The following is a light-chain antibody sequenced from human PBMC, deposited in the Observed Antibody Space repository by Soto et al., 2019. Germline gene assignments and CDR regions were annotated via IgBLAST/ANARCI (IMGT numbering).Light chain of an antibody. Sequence: EIVLTQSPGTLSLSPGERATLSCRASQSVSSSYLAWYRQKPGQAPSLLIYGASSRATGIPDRVSGSGSGTDFTLTISRLEPEDFPVYYCQQYGSSPCTFGQGTKLEIK. V-gene: IGKV3-20*01. J-gene: IGKJ2*02. CDR1: QSVSSSY. CDR3: QQYGSSPCT. CDR2: GAS.